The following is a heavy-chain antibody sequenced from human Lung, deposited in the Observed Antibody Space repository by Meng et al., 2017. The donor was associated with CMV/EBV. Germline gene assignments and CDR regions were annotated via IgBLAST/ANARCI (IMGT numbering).Heavy chain of an antibody. CDR3: ARRNFYCTNGVCYLDY. CDR1: GFTFSSYA. CDR2: ISYDGSDK. J-gene: IGHJ4*02. D-gene: IGHD2-8*01. V-gene: IGHV3-30*04. Sequence: GESLKISCAASGFTFSSYAMHWVRQAPGKGLEWLAVISYDGSDKYYTDSVKGRFTISRDSSKNMLLLQMNSLRAEDTAVYYCARRNFYCTNGVCYLDYWGQGXLVTVSS.